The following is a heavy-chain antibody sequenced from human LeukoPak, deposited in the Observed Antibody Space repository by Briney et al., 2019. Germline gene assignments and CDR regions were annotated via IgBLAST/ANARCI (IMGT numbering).Heavy chain of an antibody. J-gene: IGHJ4*02. V-gene: IGHV3-23*01. Sequence: GGSLRLSCAASGFTFITYAMSWVRQAPGKGLEWVSTISGSGGTYYADSVKGRFTISRDDSKSTLSLQMNSLRAEDTAVYYCAKVLYSPNFDYWGQGTLVTVSS. D-gene: IGHD1-26*01. CDR1: GFTFITYA. CDR3: AKVLYSPNFDY. CDR2: ISGSGGT.